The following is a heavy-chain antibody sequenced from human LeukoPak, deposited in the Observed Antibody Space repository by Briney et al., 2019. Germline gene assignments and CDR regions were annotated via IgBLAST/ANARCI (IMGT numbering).Heavy chain of an antibody. V-gene: IGHV4-61*05. CDR1: GGSISSSSYY. J-gene: IGHJ4*02. CDR3: TREGLIAARTTFDY. CDR2: IYYSGST. Sequence: PSETLSLTCTVSGGSISSSSYYWGWIRQPPGKGLEWIGYIYYSGSTNYNPSLKSRVTMSVDTSKNQFSLKLSSVTAADTAVYYCTREGLIAARTTFDYWGQGTLVTVSS. D-gene: IGHD6-6*01.